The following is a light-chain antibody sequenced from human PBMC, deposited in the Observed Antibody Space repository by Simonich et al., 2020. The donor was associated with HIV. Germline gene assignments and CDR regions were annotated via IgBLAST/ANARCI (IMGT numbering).Light chain of an antibody. J-gene: IGKJ4*01. CDR3: QQYNSWPT. CDR1: QSISSN. V-gene: IGKV3-15*01. Sequence: EIVRTQSPATLSVSPGERATLSCRASQSISSNLAWYQQRPGPAPRLLIYGASTRATGFPARFSGSGSGTEFTLTISSMQTEDFAVYYCQQYNSWPTFGGGTKVEIK. CDR2: GAS.